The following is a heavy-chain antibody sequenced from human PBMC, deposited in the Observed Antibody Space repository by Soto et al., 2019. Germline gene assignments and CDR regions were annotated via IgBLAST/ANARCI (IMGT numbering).Heavy chain of an antibody. Sequence: GGSLRLSCAASGFTFSSYSMNWVRRAPGKGLEWVSSISSSSSYIYYADSVKGRFTISRDNAKNSLYLQMNSLRAEDTAVYYCARDDGVVGATDAFDIWGQGTMVTVSS. CDR2: ISSSSSYI. V-gene: IGHV3-21*01. J-gene: IGHJ3*02. CDR3: ARDDGVVGATDAFDI. D-gene: IGHD1-26*01. CDR1: GFTFSSYS.